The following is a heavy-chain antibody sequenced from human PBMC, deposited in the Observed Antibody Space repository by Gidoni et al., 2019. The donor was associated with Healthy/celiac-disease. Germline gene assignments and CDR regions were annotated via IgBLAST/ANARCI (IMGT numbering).Heavy chain of an antibody. CDR2: ISGRGGST. Sequence: EVQLLESGGGLVQPGGSLRLSCAASGFTFSSYAMSWVRQAPGKGLEWVSAISGRGGSTYYADYVKGRFTISRDNTKNTLYLQMNSLRAEDTAVYYCAKPAYSRSWYPILDDYWGQGTLVTVSS. CDR1: GFTFSSYA. V-gene: IGHV3-23*01. CDR3: AKPAYSRSWYPILDDY. J-gene: IGHJ4*02. D-gene: IGHD6-13*01.